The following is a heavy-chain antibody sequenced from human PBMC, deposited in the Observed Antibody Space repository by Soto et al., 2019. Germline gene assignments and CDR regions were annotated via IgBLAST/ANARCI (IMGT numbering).Heavy chain of an antibody. CDR1: GYSFTSYW. V-gene: IGHV5-10-1*01. CDR2: IDPSDSYT. Sequence: PGESLKISCKGSGYSFTSYWISWVRQMPGKGLEWMGRIDPSDSYTNYSPSFQGHVTISADKSISTAYLQRSSLKASDTAMYYCARRYDFWSGYHYYYGMDVWGQGTTVTVSS. CDR3: ARRYDFWSGYHYYYGMDV. D-gene: IGHD3-3*01. J-gene: IGHJ6*02.